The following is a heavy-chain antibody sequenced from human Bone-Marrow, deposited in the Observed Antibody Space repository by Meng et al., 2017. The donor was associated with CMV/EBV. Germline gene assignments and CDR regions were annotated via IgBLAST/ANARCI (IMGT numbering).Heavy chain of an antibody. Sequence: SETLSLTCTVSGGSISSSSYYWGWIRQPPGKGLEWIGSIYYSGSTYYNPSLKSRVTISVDTSKNQFSLKLSSVTAADTAVYYCVRSEGDYWSGYFDYWGQGTLVTVAS. CDR2: IYYSGST. J-gene: IGHJ4*02. CDR1: GGSISSSSYY. V-gene: IGHV4-39*07. D-gene: IGHD3-3*01. CDR3: VRSEGDYWSGYFDY.